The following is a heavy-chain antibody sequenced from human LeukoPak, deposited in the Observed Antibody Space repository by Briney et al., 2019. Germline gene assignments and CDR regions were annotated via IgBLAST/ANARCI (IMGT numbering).Heavy chain of an antibody. V-gene: IGHV4-39*01. Sequence: SETLSLTCTVSGGSITSNYHYWGWIRQPPGKGLEWMGNIYHGGPTYYSPSLQSRITISVDTSKNQFYVKLRSVTAADTAVYYCARLLGSSYYTFDSWGQGTLVTVSS. CDR3: ARLLGSSYYTFDS. CDR1: GGSITSNYHY. CDR2: IYHGGPT. D-gene: IGHD3-22*01. J-gene: IGHJ4*02.